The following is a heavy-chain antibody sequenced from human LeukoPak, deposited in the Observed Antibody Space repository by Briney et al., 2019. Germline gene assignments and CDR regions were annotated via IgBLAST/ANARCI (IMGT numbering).Heavy chain of an antibody. CDR2: ISSAGTNK. CDR3: ARLTAYFDF. J-gene: IGHJ4*02. CDR1: GFTFNSYP. D-gene: IGHD2-21*02. V-gene: IGHV3-30-3*01. Sequence: GGSLRLSCAASGFTFNSYPIHWVRQAPGKGLEWVAVISSAGTNKYYSDSVRGRFTISRDSSKNTLYLQMTRLRAEDTALYYCARLTAYFDFWGQGAPVTVSS.